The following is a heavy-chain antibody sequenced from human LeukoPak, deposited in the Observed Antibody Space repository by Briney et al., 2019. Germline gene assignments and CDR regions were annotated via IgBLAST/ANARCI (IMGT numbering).Heavy chain of an antibody. CDR3: ARGKRGGRGSSVRSYYFDY. J-gene: IGHJ4*02. V-gene: IGHV4-31*03. D-gene: IGHD6-6*01. Sequence: SQTLSLTCTVSGGSISSGGYYWGWIRQHPGKGLEWIGYIYYSGSTYYNPSLKSRVTISVDTSKNQFSLKLSSVTAADTAVYYCARGKRGGRGSSVRSYYFDYWGQGTLVTVSS. CDR1: GGSISSGGYY. CDR2: IYYSGST.